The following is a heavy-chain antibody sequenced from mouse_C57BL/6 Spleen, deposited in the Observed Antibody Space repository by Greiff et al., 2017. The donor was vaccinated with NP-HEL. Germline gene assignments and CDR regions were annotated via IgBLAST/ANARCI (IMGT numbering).Heavy chain of an antibody. D-gene: IGHD2-4*01. CDR1: GFTFSDYG. V-gene: IGHV5-17*01. CDR2: ISSGSSTI. Sequence: EVKLMESGGGLVKPGGSLKLSCAASGFTFSDYGMHWVRQAPEKGLEWVAYISSGSSTIYYADTVKGRFTISRDNAKNTLFLQMTSLRSEDTAMYYCARSSYDYDVGFAYWGQGTLVTVSA. J-gene: IGHJ3*01. CDR3: ARSSYDYDVGFAY.